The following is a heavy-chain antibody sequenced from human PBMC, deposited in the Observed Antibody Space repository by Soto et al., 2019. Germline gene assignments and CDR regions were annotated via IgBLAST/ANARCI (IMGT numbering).Heavy chain of an antibody. V-gene: IGHV2-26*01. CDR2: ILSNDGK. CDR1: GFSLSNPRMG. Sequence: QVTLKEAGPVLVKPTETLTLTCTVSGFSLSNPRMGVAWIRQPPGKALEWLAHILSNDGKSYNTSLNSMLTISKNPSKSQVVSAMTNFDPVHTAACYCSRIQLPAAYFYFTGVRGKGNKV. CDR3: SRIQLPAAYFYFTGV. J-gene: IGHJ6*03. D-gene: IGHD2-2*01.